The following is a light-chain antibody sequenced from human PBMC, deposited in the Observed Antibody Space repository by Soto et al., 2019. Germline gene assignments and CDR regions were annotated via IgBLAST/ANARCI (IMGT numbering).Light chain of an antibody. CDR2: DAS. V-gene: IGKV1-5*01. CDR1: QSISSW. Sequence: DIQMTQSPSTLSASVGDRVTITCRASQSISSWLAWYKQKPGKAPKLLSYDASSLESGVPSRFRGSGSGTDFTLTISSLQPEDFATYYCQHFKSFPITFGQGTRLEIK. J-gene: IGKJ5*01. CDR3: QHFKSFPIT.